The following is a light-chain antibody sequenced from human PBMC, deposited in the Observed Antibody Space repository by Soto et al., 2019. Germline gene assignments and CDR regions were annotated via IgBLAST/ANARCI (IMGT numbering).Light chain of an antibody. CDR3: QQYNTDSHT. Sequence: DIQMTQSPSTLSGSVGDRVTITCRASQSISNWLAWYQQKPGKAPKLLIYRASALERGVPSRFTGSGSGTEFTLTISSLQPDDFAIYFCQQYNTDSHTFGQGTKVDI. CDR2: RAS. CDR1: QSISNW. J-gene: IGKJ2*01. V-gene: IGKV1-5*03.